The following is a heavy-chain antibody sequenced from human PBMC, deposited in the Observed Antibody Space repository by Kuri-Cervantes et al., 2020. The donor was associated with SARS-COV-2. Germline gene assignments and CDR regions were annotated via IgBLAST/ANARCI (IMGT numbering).Heavy chain of an antibody. Sequence: SVPVSRKACLGTFRSYAISWVRPAAGQGREWVGGIFPIFCTAKYAQKFQVRVTITAYESTSTAYMELRSLRSEDTAVCYCATRFFGTFYYYMDVWGKGTTVTVSS. V-gene: IGHV1-69*13. D-gene: IGHD3-3*01. J-gene: IGHJ6*03. CDR1: LGTFRSYA. CDR2: IFPIFCTA. CDR3: ATRFFGTFYYYMDV.